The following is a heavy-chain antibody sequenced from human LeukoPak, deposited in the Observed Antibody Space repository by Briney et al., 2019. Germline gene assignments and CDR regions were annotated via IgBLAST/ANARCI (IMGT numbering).Heavy chain of an antibody. CDR2: IIPILGIA. V-gene: IGHV1-69*04. J-gene: IGHJ4*02. Sequence: SVKVSCKASGYTFTSYDINWVRQAPGQGLEWMGRIIPILGIANYAQKFQGRVTITADKSTGTAYMELSSLRSEDTAVYYCARDLWECNWNDVGIFDYWGQGTLVTVSS. CDR3: ARDLWECNWNDVGIFDY. D-gene: IGHD1-1*01. CDR1: GYTFTSYD.